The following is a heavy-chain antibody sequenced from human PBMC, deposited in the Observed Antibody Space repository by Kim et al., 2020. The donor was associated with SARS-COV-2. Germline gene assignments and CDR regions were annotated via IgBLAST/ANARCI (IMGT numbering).Heavy chain of an antibody. D-gene: IGHD1-1*01. CDR3: AGRPKLRAFDI. CDR1: GGSFSGYY. V-gene: IGHV4-34*01. J-gene: IGHJ3*02. CDR2: INHSGST. Sequence: SETLSLTCAVYGGSFSGYYWSWIRQPPGKGLEWIGEINHSGSTNYNPSLKSRVTISVDTSKNQFSLKLSSVTAADTAVYYCAGRPKLRAFDIWGQGTMVTVSS.